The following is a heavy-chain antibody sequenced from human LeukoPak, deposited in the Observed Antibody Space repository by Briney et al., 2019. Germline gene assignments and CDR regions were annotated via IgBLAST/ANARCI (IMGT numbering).Heavy chain of an antibody. J-gene: IGHJ6*02. CDR3: AKFNYGMDV. CDR2: ISYDGSNK. Sequence: GSLRLSCAASGFTFSTYDMHWVRQAPGKGLEGVAVISYDGSNKYYADSVKGRFTISRDNSKNTLYLQMNSLRAEDTAVYYCAKFNYGMDVWGQGTTVTVSS. CDR1: GFTFSTYD. V-gene: IGHV3-30*18.